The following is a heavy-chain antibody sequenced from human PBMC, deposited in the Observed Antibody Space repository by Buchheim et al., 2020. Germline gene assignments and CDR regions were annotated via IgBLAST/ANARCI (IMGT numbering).Heavy chain of an antibody. CDR2: IKSKTDGGTT. Sequence: EVQLVESGGGLVKPGGSLRLSCAASGFTFSNAWMSWVRQAPGKGLEWVGRIKSKTDGGTTDYAAPVKGRFTISRDDSKNTLYLQMNSLKTEDTAVYYCTTDFLYFGHVRPNGPFDYWGQGTL. J-gene: IGHJ4*02. D-gene: IGHD3-16*01. CDR1: GFTFSNAW. V-gene: IGHV3-15*01. CDR3: TTDFLYFGHVRPNGPFDY.